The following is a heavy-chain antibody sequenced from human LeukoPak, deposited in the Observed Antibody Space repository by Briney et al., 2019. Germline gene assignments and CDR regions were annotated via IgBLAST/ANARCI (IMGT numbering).Heavy chain of an antibody. CDR1: GYSFTTYW. V-gene: IGHV5-51*01. J-gene: IGHJ4*02. D-gene: IGHD5-18*01. CDR2: VYPGDSDT. Sequence: GESLKISCQGSGYSFTTYWIAWVRQMPGKGLEWMGLVYPGDSDTRYSPSFQGQVTISADKSISTAYLQWSNLKASDTAMYYCARVPGYSYGSIDYWGQGTLVTVSS. CDR3: ARVPGYSYGSIDY.